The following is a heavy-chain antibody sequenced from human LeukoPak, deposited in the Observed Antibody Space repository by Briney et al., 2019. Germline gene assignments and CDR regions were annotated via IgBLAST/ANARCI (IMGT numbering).Heavy chain of an antibody. CDR3: ARLHSAVYYGDAFDI. V-gene: IGHV3-7*03. J-gene: IGHJ3*02. CDR2: IKEDGSEE. Sequence: GGSLRLSCAVSGFIFSSYWMTWVRQAPGKGLEWVAKIKEDGSEEYYVDSVKGRFTVSRDNVKNSLFLQMNSLRAEDTAAYYCARLHSAVYYGDAFDIWGQGTMVTVSS. CDR1: GFIFSSYW. D-gene: IGHD3-10*01.